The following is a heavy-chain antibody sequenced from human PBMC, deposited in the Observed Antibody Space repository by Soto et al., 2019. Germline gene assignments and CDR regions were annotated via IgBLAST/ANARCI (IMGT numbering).Heavy chain of an antibody. Sequence: EVQLLESGGGLVQPGGSLRLSCAASGFTFSSYAMSWVRQAPGKGLEWVSAISGSGGSTYYADSVKGRFTISRDNSKNPLYRHMNSLRAEDTVVYYCAKALCRCCGGSCSYFDFWGQGALVTVSS. D-gene: IGHD2-15*01. CDR3: AKALCRCCGGSCSYFDF. J-gene: IGHJ4*02. CDR2: ISGSGGST. V-gene: IGHV3-23*01. CDR1: GFTFSSYA.